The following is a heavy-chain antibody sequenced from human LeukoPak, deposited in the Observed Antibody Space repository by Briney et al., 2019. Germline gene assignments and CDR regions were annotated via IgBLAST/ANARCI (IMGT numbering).Heavy chain of an antibody. D-gene: IGHD3-22*01. J-gene: IGHJ4*02. V-gene: IGHV4-4*02. CDR1: GGSISSSNW. Sequence: SETLSLTCAVSGGSISSSNWWSWVRQPPGKGLEWIGEIYHSGSTNYNPSLKSRVTISVDKSKNQFSLKLSSVTAAGTAVYYCARGVYYDSSGYLPYYFDYWGQGTLVTVSS. CDR3: ARGVYYDSSGYLPYYFDY. CDR2: IYHSGST.